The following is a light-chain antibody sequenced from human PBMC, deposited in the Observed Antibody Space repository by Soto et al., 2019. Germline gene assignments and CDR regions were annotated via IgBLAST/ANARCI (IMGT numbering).Light chain of an antibody. CDR3: QQYAYLWT. V-gene: IGKV3-20*01. J-gene: IGKJ1*01. CDR1: QSVSSDY. CDR2: GAS. Sequence: EIVLTQSPGTLSLSPGERATLSCRASQSVSSDYLGWYQQKPGQAPRLLMYGASSRATGIPDRFSGGGSGTDFTLTISRLEPEDFAVYYCQQYAYLWTFG.